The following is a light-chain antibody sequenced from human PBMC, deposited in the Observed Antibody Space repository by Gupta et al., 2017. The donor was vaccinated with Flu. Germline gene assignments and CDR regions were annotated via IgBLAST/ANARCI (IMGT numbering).Light chain of an antibody. CDR2: EDN. CDR1: SGSIVNKY. J-gene: IGLJ2*01. V-gene: IGLV6-57*01. CDR3: QAYEV. Sequence: SPGKTVTTACTRSSGSIVNKYVHRYQQGPGTSPINLIDEDNQRPSGFPDRYSGSIDRASNAAAHTSAGLKNEDEADYNCQAYEVFGGGTKLTVL.